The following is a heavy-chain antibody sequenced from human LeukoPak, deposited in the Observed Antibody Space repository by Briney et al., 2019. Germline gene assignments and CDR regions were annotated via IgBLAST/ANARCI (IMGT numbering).Heavy chain of an antibody. D-gene: IGHD3-22*01. Sequence: PGGSLRLSCAASGFTFSSYSMNWVRQAPGKGLEWVSYISSSSSTIYYADSVKGRFTISRDNAKNSLYLQMNSLRAEDTAVYYCARDLSRDSRYDSSGYYFDHYYYYYMDVWGKGTTVTVSS. CDR2: ISSSSSTI. J-gene: IGHJ6*03. CDR3: ARDLSRDSRYDSSGYYFDHYYYYYMDV. CDR1: GFTFSSYS. V-gene: IGHV3-48*04.